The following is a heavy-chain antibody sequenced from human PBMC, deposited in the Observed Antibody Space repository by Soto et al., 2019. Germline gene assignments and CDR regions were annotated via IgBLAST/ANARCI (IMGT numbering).Heavy chain of an antibody. CDR1: GYTFISYS. CDR2: ISAYNGDT. D-gene: IGHD1-26*01. Sequence: ASVKVSCKASGYTFISYSISWVRQAPGQGLEWMGWISAYNGDTNYAQKLQGRVTMTTDTSTSTAYMELRSLRSDDTAVYYCARGGRSGSYGYFEYWGQVTLVTVS. J-gene: IGHJ4*02. V-gene: IGHV1-18*04. CDR3: ARGGRSGSYGYFEY.